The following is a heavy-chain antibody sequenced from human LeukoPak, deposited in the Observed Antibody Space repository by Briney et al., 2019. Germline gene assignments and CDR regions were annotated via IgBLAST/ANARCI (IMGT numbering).Heavy chain of an antibody. Sequence: ASVKVSCKVSGYTLTELSMHWVRQAPGKGLEWMGGFDPEDGETIYAQKFQGRVTMTRNTSTSTAYMELSSLRSEDTAVYYCARPGTNFGINWFDPWGQGTLVTVSS. D-gene: IGHD3-3*01. CDR2: FDPEDGET. J-gene: IGHJ5*02. CDR1: GYTLTELS. CDR3: ARPGTNFGINWFDP. V-gene: IGHV1-24*01.